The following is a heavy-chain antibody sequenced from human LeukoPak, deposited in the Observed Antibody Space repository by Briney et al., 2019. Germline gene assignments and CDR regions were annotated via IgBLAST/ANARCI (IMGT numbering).Heavy chain of an antibody. CDR3: AKDSPYFDY. CDR1: GFIFSSYE. V-gene: IGHV3-48*03. CDR2: ISSSGTTI. Sequence: PGGSLRLSCAASGFIFSSYEMNWVRQAPGKGLEWVSYISSSGTTIYYADSVKGRFTISRDNSKNTLYLQLNSLRAEDTAVYYCAKDSPYFDYWGQGTLVTVSS. J-gene: IGHJ4*02.